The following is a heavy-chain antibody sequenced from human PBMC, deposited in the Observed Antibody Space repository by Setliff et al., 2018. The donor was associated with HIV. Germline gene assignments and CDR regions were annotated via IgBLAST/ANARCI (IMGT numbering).Heavy chain of an antibody. D-gene: IGHD5-18*01. Sequence: SETLSLTCTVSGGSISSHYWSWIRQPPGKGLEWIGYIYYTGSTNYNPSLKSRVTMSVDTSKNQFSLKLTSVTAADTAVYYCARAEGSYGPFYYYYYYMDVWGKGTTVTVSS. CDR3: ARAEGSYGPFYYYYYYMDV. J-gene: IGHJ6*03. V-gene: IGHV4-59*11. CDR2: IYYTGST. CDR1: GGSISSHY.